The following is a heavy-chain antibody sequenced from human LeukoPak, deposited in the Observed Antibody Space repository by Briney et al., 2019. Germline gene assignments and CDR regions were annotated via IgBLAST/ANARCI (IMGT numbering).Heavy chain of an antibody. CDR1: GFTFSSYG. J-gene: IGHJ1*01. Sequence: GGSLRLSCAASGFTFSSYGMHWVRQAPGKGLEWVAVISYDGSNKYYADSMKGRFTISRDNSKNTLYLQMNSLRAEDTAVYYCAKDGAAAGTEYFQHWGQGTLVTVSS. D-gene: IGHD6-13*01. V-gene: IGHV3-30*18. CDR3: AKDGAAAGTEYFQH. CDR2: ISYDGSNK.